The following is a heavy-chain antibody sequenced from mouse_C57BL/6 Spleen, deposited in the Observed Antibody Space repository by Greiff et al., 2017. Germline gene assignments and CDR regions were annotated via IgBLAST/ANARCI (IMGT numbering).Heavy chain of an antibody. D-gene: IGHD2-5*01. J-gene: IGHJ2*01. Sequence: EVNVVESGGGLVKPGGSLKLSCAASGFTFSSYAMSWVRQTPEKRLEWVATISDGGSYTYYPDNVKGRFTISRDNAKNNLYLQMSHLKSEDTAMYYCAGDSNYGYFDYWGQGTTRTVSS. CDR1: GFTFSSYA. CDR2: ISDGGSYT. V-gene: IGHV5-4*03. CDR3: AGDSNYGYFDY.